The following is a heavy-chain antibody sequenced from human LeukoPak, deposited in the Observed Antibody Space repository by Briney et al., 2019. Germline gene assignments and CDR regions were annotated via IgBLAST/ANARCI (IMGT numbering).Heavy chain of an antibody. D-gene: IGHD6-19*01. J-gene: IGHJ5*02. CDR1: GFTFSSYW. Sequence: GGSLRLSCAASGFTFSSYWMSWVRQAPGKGLEWVANIKQDGSDKYYVDSVKGRFTISRDNAKNSLFLQMNSLRAEDTALYYCARDRSVAGTSLDEGTSYNWFDPWGQGTLVTVSS. V-gene: IGHV3-7*01. CDR2: IKQDGSDK. CDR3: ARDRSVAGTSLDEGTSYNWFDP.